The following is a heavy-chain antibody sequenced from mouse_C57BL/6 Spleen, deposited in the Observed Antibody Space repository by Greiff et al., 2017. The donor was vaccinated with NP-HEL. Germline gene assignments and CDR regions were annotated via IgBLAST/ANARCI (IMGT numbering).Heavy chain of an antibody. D-gene: IGHD1-1*01. J-gene: IGHJ1*03. V-gene: IGHV1-36*01. CDR3: ARVILRSRGYFDV. CDR1: GFTFTDYY. CDR2: VYPYNGGT. Sequence: EVQLQQSGPVLVKPGPSVKISCKASGFTFTDYYMHWVKQSHGKSLEWIGLVYPYNGGTSYNQKFKGKATLTVDTSASTAYMELNSLTSEDAAVYYCARVILRSRGYFDVWGTGTTVTVSS.